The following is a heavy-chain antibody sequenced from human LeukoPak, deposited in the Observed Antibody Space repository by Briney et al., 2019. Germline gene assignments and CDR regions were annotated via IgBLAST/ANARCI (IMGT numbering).Heavy chain of an antibody. CDR2: ISSSSSTI. J-gene: IGHJ6*02. Sequence: GGSLRLSCAASGFTFSSYSMNWVRQAPGKGLEWVSYISSSSSTIYYADSVKGRFTISRDNAKNPLYLQMNSLRAEDTAVYYCARYATTVTHYYYYGMDVWGQGTTVTVSS. V-gene: IGHV3-48*04. D-gene: IGHD4-17*01. CDR1: GFTFSSYS. CDR3: ARYATTVTHYYYYGMDV.